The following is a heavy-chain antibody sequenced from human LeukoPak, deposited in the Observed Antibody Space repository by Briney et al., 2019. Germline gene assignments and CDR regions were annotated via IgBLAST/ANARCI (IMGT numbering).Heavy chain of an antibody. Sequence: GGSLRLSCAASGFTFSSYGMHWVRQAPGKGLEWVSYISSSSSTIYYADSVKGRFTISRDNAKNSLYLQMNSLRAEDTAVYYCAREGTGVLDYRGQGTLVTVSS. CDR2: ISSSSSTI. CDR3: AREGTGVLDY. J-gene: IGHJ4*02. V-gene: IGHV3-48*04. D-gene: IGHD3-10*01. CDR1: GFTFSSYG.